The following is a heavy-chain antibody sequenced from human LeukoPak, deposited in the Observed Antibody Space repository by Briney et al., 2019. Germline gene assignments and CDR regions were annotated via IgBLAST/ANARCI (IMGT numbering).Heavy chain of an antibody. CDR1: GYTFTSYD. V-gene: IGHV1-8*01. CDR3: ARTSILLLWFGEEGWFDP. J-gene: IGHJ5*02. CDR2: MNPNSGNT. Sequence: ASVKVSCKASGYTFTSYDINWVRQATGQGLEWMGWMNPNSGNTGYAQKFQGRVTMTRNTSISTAYMELSSLRSEDTAEYYCARTSILLLWFGEEGWFDPWGQGTLVTVSS. D-gene: IGHD3-10*01.